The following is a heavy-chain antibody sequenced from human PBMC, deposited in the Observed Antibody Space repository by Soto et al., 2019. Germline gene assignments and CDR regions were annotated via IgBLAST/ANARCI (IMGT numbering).Heavy chain of an antibody. CDR1: GGSISSGDYY. CDR3: ARGLDSSGWYALDY. J-gene: IGHJ4*02. D-gene: IGHD6-19*01. V-gene: IGHV4-39*07. Sequence: PSETLSLTCTVSGGSISSGDYYWSWIRQPPWKGLEWIGEINHSGSTNYNPSLKSRVTISVDTSKNQFSLKLSSVTAADTAVYYCARGLDSSGWYALDYWGQGTLVTVSS. CDR2: INHSGST.